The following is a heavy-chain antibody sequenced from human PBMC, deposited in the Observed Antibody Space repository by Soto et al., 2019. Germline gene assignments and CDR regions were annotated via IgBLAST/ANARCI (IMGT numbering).Heavy chain of an antibody. Sequence: EVQLVESGGGLVQPGGSLRLSCAASGFTVSSNYMSWVRQAPGKGLEWGAVIYSGGSTYYADSVKGRFTSHRDNSKKTLYLQMNRQRAEETAVYYCARDRGGYDYYGYFDYWGQGPLVTVSS. CDR1: GFTVSSNY. D-gene: IGHD5-12*01. V-gene: IGHV3-66*01. J-gene: IGHJ4*02. CDR2: IYSGGST. CDR3: ARDRGGYDYYGYFDY.